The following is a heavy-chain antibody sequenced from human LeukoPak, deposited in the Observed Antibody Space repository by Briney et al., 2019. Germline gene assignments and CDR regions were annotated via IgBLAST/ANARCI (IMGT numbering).Heavy chain of an antibody. V-gene: IGHV4-34*01. Sequence: SETLSLTCAVSGDSFSDNFWSWIRQPPGKGLEWIGEINHSGTANYNPSLRSRVIISIDTSKNQFSLKLISVTAADTAVYYCTRMAYFARSVAPLIDYWGQGTLVTVSS. CDR2: INHSGTA. J-gene: IGHJ4*02. D-gene: IGHD2/OR15-2a*01. CDR3: TRMAYFARSVAPLIDY. CDR1: GDSFSDNF.